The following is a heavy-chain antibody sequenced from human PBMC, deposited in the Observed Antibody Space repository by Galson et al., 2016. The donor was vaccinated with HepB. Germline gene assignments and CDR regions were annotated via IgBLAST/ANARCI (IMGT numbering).Heavy chain of an antibody. CDR1: GFTFSDHY. CDR3: ARDLLVPLRWRPTVAGRYNYYGMDV. Sequence: SLRLSCAASGFTFSDHYMTWIRQAPGKGLEWVSHISSSGNNIYYADSVKGRFTISRDNAKNSLYLQMNSLRAEDTAVYYCARDLLVPLRWRPTVAGRYNYYGMDVWGKGTTVTVSS. CDR2: ISSSGNNI. V-gene: IGHV3-11*01. D-gene: IGHD6-19*01. J-gene: IGHJ6*04.